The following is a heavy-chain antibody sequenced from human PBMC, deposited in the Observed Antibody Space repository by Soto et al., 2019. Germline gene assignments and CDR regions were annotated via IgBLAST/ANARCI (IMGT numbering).Heavy chain of an antibody. V-gene: IGHV4-30-4*01. J-gene: IGHJ5*02. CDR3: ARGRWFASAGIALHP. D-gene: IGHD6-13*01. CDR2: IYYSGST. Sequence: AWETLSLTCTVSGGSISSGDYYWSWIRQPPGKGLEWIGYIYYSGSTYYNPSLTSRVAISVDTSKNQFSRKLSSVTAADTAVYYCARGRWFASAGIALHPWGQGTLVTVSS. CDR1: GGSISSGDYY.